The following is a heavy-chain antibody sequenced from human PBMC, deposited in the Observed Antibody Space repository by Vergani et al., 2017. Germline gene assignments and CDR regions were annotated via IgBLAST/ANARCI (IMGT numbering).Heavy chain of an antibody. J-gene: IGHJ4*02. CDR3: ARHRSSRFGELQN. Sequence: EVQLLESGGGLVQPGGSLRLSCAASGFTFSSYAMSWVRQAPGKGLEWVSAISGSGGSTYYADSVKGRFTISRDNSKNTLYLQMNSLRAEDTAVYYCARHRSSRFGELQNWGQGTLVTVSS. CDR1: GFTFSSYA. D-gene: IGHD3-10*01. CDR2: ISGSGGST. V-gene: IGHV3-23*01.